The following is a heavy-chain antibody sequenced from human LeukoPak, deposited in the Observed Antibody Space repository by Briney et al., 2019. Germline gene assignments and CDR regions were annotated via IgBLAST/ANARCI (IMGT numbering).Heavy chain of an antibody. V-gene: IGHV4-34*01. CDR3: ARYCNSTSCSKWERWFEP. D-gene: IGHD2-2*01. Sequence: SETLSLTCAVYGGSFSGYYWRWIRQPPGKGREWIGEINHSGSTDYNPSLKSRVTISEDTSKNQFSLKLRSVTAADTAVYYCARYCNSTSCSKWERWFEPWSQGTLVTVP. CDR2: INHSGST. J-gene: IGHJ5*02. CDR1: GGSFSGYY.